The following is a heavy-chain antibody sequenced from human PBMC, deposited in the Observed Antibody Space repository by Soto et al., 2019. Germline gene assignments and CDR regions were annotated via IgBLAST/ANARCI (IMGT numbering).Heavy chain of an antibody. CDR1: GFTFGDFG. CDR2: IRSKGYGGTT. CDR3: ASLTSWSQEYYYGMDV. Sequence: SLRLSCTGSGFTFGDFGMSWFRQAPGKGLEWLSFIRSKGYGGTTESAASVRGRFITSRDDSKSIAYLQMNSLKTEDTAVYYCASLTSWSQEYYYGMDVLGQGTTVTVSS. J-gene: IGHJ6*02. D-gene: IGHD2-2*01. V-gene: IGHV3-49*03.